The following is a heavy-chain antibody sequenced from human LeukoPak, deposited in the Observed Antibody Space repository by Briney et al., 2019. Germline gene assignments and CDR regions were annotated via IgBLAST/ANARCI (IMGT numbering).Heavy chain of an antibody. D-gene: IGHD1-26*01. CDR1: GFTFSSYA. CDR2: ISYDGSNK. CDR3: AREEDGGVGATRYFDY. V-gene: IGHV3-30*04. Sequence: GGSLRLSCAASGFTFSSYAMHWVRQAPGKGLEWVAVISYDGSNKYYADSVKGRFTISRDNSKNTLYLQMNSLRAEDTAVYYCAREEDGGVGATRYFDYWGQGTLVTVSS. J-gene: IGHJ4*02.